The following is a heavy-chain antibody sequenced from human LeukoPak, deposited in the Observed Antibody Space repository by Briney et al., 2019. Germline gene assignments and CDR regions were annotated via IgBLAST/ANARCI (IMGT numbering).Heavy chain of an antibody. Sequence: SETLSLTCTVSGGSISSYNWSWIRQPPGKGLEWIGYIYYSGSTNYNPSLKSRVTISVDTSKNQFSLKLSSVTAADTAVYYCARGPAGYPLSYYYYMDVWGKGTTVTVSS. CDR3: ARGPAGYPLSYYYYMDV. J-gene: IGHJ6*03. CDR1: GGSISSYN. V-gene: IGHV4-59*13. D-gene: IGHD1-1*01. CDR2: IYYSGST.